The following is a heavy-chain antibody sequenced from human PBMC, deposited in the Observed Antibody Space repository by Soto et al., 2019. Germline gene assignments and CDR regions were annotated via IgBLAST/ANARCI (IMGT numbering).Heavy chain of an antibody. CDR1: GFTFSSYA. D-gene: IGHD2-15*01. CDR2: NSGSGGSK. V-gene: IGHV3-23*01. CDR3: AKENPYCSGGSCYSVYFDY. Sequence: GSLRLSCAASGFTFSSYAMRWVRQAPGKGLEWVSANSGSGGSKYYADSLKGRFTISRDNAKNTLYLQMNNLKAEDTAVYYCAKENPYCSGGSCYSVYFDYWGQGTLVTVSS. J-gene: IGHJ4*02.